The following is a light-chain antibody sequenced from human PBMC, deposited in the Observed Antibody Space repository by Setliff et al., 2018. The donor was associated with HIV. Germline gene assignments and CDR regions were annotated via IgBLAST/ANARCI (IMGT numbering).Light chain of an antibody. J-gene: IGLJ1*01. CDR1: SSDIGGHNF. V-gene: IGLV2-14*01. CDR3: SSFSTISTQI. Sequence: QSGLTQPASVSGSPGQSITISCAGSSSDIGGHNFVSWYQQDPGKAPKLMIYGVNNRPSGVSNRFSGSKSGNTASLTISGLQAEDEADYYCSSFSTISTQIFGGGTKVTVL. CDR2: GVN.